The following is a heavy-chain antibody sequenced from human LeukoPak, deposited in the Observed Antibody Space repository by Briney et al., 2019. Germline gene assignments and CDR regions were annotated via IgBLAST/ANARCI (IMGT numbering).Heavy chain of an antibody. D-gene: IGHD5-24*01. J-gene: IGHJ6*03. V-gene: IGHV4-38-2*02. Sequence: PSETLSLTCTVSGYSISSGYYWGWIRQPPGKGLEWIGSIYHSGSTYYNPSLKSRVTISVDTSKNQFSLKLSSVTAADTAVYYCARDAATITHYNYYYMDVWGKGTTVTVSS. CDR1: GYSISSGYY. CDR3: ARDAATITHYNYYYMDV. CDR2: IYHSGST.